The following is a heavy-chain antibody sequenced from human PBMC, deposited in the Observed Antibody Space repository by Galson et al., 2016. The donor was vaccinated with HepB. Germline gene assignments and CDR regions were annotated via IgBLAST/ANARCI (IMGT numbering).Heavy chain of an antibody. V-gene: IGHV3-49*03. CDR2: MRAKTYSGTT. D-gene: IGHD4-23*01. Sequence: LRLSCATSGFTFGDYAMGWFRQAPGKGLEWVSVMRAKTYSGTTEVAASMKGRFIISRDDSKSIAYLQMNSLKTEDTAVYYCTRNSGGNSRGPTYWGQGTLVTVSS. CDR1: GFTFGDYA. CDR3: TRNSGGNSRGPTY. J-gene: IGHJ4*02.